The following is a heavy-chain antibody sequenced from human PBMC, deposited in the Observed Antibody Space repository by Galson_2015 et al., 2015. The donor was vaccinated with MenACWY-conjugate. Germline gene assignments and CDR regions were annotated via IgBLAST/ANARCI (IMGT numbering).Heavy chain of an antibody. V-gene: IGHV1-18*04. CDR3: AYARTVTTFFWFDP. J-gene: IGHJ5*02. CDR2: ISAYNGNT. Sequence: SVKVSCKASGYTFTSYGISWVRQAPGQGLEWMGWISAYNGNTNYAQKLQGRVTMTTDTSTSTAYMELRSLRSDDTAVYYCAYARTVTTFFWFDPWGQGTLVTVSS. D-gene: IGHD4-17*01. CDR1: GYTFTSYG.